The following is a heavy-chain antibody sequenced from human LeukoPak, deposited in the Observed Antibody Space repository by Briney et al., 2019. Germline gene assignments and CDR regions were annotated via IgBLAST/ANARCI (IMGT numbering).Heavy chain of an antibody. Sequence: SQTLSLTCTVSGGSISSGSYYWSWIRQPAGKGLEGIGRIYTSGSTNYNPSLKSRVTISVDTSKNQFSLKLSSVTAADRAVYYCARSNSGYDFWFDPWGQGTLVTVSS. CDR2: IYTSGST. D-gene: IGHD5-12*01. CDR1: GGSISSGSYY. V-gene: IGHV4-61*02. J-gene: IGHJ5*02. CDR3: ARSNSGYDFWFDP.